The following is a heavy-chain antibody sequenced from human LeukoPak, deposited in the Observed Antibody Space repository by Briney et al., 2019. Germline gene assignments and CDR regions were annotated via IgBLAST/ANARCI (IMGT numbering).Heavy chain of an antibody. D-gene: IGHD5-18*01. J-gene: IGHJ6*02. CDR2: IYYSGST. V-gene: IGHV4-59*01. Sequence: SETLSLTCTVSGGSISSYYWSWIRQPPGKGLEWIGYIYYSGSTNYNPSLKSRGTISVDTSKNQFSLKLSSVTAADTAVYYCARSEGRYSYAGHYYYGMDVWGQGTTVTVSS. CDR3: ARSEGRYSYAGHYYYGMDV. CDR1: GGSISSYY.